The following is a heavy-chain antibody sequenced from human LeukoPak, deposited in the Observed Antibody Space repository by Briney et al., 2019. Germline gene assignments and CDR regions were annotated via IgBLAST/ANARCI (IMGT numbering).Heavy chain of an antibody. CDR2: IYHTGTI. J-gene: IGHJ4*02. D-gene: IGHD3-22*01. CDR1: GGSISSSNW. V-gene: IGHV4-4*02. CDR3: ARDGSEDYYDRSGYYTFFDS. Sequence: SGTLSLTCAVSGGSISSSNWWSWVRPPPGKGLEWIGEIYHTGTIKYNPSLKSRVTISVDKSKNQSSLNLISVTSADTAVYYCARDGSEDYYDRSGYYTFFDSWGQGTLVTVSS.